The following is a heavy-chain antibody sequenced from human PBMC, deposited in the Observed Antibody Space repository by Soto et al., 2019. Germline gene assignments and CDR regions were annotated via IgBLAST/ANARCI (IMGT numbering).Heavy chain of an antibody. J-gene: IGHJ1*01. CDR2: IHSSGSI. Sequence: PSETLSLTCTVSGGSISSDDYYWSWIRQAPGRGLEWIGYIHSSGSIYYNPSLKSRATMSIDTAGNQFSLKVSSVTVADTAVYYCARDLAGLDDGTSGLFPRAGWGQGTLVTVSS. V-gene: IGHV4-30-4*01. D-gene: IGHD3-22*01. CDR3: ARDLAGLDDGTSGLFPRAG. CDR1: GGSISSDDYY.